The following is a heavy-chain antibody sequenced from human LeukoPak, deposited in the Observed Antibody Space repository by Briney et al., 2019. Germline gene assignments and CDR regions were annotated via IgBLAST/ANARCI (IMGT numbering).Heavy chain of an antibody. D-gene: IGHD5-12*01. Sequence: GGSLRLPCTVSGFSFREHWMSWVRQAPGKGLEWVGNIKEDGNEDYYVDSVEGRFVIFRDNAKNSLYLQMHSLRAEDTAVYYCTRGDRGYAESLYWGRGTLVTVSS. J-gene: IGHJ4*02. V-gene: IGHV3-7*02. CDR1: GFSFREHW. CDR3: TRGDRGYAESLY. CDR2: IKEDGNED.